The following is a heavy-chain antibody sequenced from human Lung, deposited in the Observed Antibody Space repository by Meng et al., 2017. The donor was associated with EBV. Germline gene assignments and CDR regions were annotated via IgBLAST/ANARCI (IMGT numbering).Heavy chain of an antibody. CDR1: GGSFNNYY. V-gene: IGHV4-4*07. Sequence: VRLQESGPRLVKPSETLSLTCTVSGGSFNNYYWSWIRQPAGKGLEWIGHIQTSGNTNYNPSLKSRITMSMDTSKNHFSLNLSSVTAADTAVYYCARGITMVRGVPGHWFDPWGQGTLVTVSS. CDR2: IQTSGNT. J-gene: IGHJ5*02. CDR3: ARGITMVRGVPGHWFDP. D-gene: IGHD3-10*01.